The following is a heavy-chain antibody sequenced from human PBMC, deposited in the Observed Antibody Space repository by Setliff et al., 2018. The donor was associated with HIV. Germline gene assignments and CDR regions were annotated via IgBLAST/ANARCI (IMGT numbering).Heavy chain of an antibody. CDR1: GYTVTRYS. D-gene: IGHD1-20*01. CDR3: ARNVPGILPRWVGFDP. J-gene: IGHJ5*02. Sequence: GASVKVSCKASGYTVTRYSMHWVRQAPGQGLEWMGIIDPSGGSTNYAQKFLGRVTLTRDTSISTAYMELSRLRSDDTAVYYCARNVPGILPRWVGFDPWGQGTLVTVSS. V-gene: IGHV1-46*01. CDR2: IDPSGGST.